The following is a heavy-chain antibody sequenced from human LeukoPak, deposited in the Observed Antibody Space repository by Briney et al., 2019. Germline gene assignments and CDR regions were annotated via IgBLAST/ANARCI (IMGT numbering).Heavy chain of an antibody. CDR2: IYHSGST. V-gene: IGHV4-4*02. D-gene: IGHD4-17*01. CDR3: ARFTGLDYGDYGPSYGMDV. Sequence: SGTLSLTCAVSGGSISSSNWWSWVRQPPGKGLEWIGKIYHSGSTNYNPSLKSRVTISVDKSKNQFSLKLSSVTAADTAVYYCARFTGLDYGDYGPSYGMDVWGQGTTVTVSS. J-gene: IGHJ6*02. CDR1: GGSISSSNW.